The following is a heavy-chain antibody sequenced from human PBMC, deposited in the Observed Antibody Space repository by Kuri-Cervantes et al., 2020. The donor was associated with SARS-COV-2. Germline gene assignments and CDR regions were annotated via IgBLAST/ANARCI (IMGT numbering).Heavy chain of an antibody. CDR3: ERKLVWFGELLYPPAGAFDS. D-gene: IGHD3-10*01. V-gene: IGHV4-39*01. J-gene: IGHJ3*02. CDR2: IYYSGST. Sequence: SGTLRLTCAASGGPFRSSSYYWVWICPPPGKGLEWIGSIYYSGSTYYNPSLKSRVTISVDTSKNQFSLNLSSVTAANTAVYYCERKLVWFGELLYPPAGAFDSWGQGTMVTVSS. CDR1: GGPFRSSSYY.